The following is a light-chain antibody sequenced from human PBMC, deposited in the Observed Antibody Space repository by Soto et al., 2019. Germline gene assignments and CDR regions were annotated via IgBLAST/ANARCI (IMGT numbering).Light chain of an antibody. CDR3: QQYETFSGT. Sequence: DIQMTQSPSTLSAXVGYTVTVTCRASQSVSGWLAWYQXKPGEAPKLLIYDASALPRGVPSRFSGSGSGTKFTLTIASLQPDDFATYYCQQYETFSGTFGPGTKVDIK. CDR2: DAS. CDR1: QSVSGW. V-gene: IGKV1-5*01. J-gene: IGKJ1*01.